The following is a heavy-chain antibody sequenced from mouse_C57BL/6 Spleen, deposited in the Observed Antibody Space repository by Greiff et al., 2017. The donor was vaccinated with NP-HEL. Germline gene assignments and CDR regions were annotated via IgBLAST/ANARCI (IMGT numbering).Heavy chain of an antibody. Sequence: VQLQQSGPGLVQPSQSLSITCTVSGFSLTSYGVHWVRQSPGKGLEWLGVIWSGGSTDYNAAFISRLSISKDNSKSQVFFKMNSLQADDTAIYYCARKNSHYAMDYWGQGTSVTVSS. V-gene: IGHV2-2*01. CDR3: ARKNSHYAMDY. CDR1: GFSLTSYG. J-gene: IGHJ4*01. D-gene: IGHD2-12*01. CDR2: IWSGGST.